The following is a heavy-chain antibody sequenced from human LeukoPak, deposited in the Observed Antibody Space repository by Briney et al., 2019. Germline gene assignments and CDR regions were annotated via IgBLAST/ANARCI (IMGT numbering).Heavy chain of an antibody. J-gene: IGHJ4*02. CDR1: GYTFTSYG. V-gene: IGHV1-18*01. CDR3: ARDYGSPSLGYCSGGSCYSGVDFDY. Sequence: ASVKVSCKASGYTFTSYGISWVRQAPGQGLEWIVWISAYNGNTNYAQKLQGRVTMTTDTSTSTAYMELRSLRSDDTAVYYCARDYGSPSLGYCSGGSCYSGVDFDYWGQGTLVTVSS. D-gene: IGHD2-15*01. CDR2: ISAYNGNT.